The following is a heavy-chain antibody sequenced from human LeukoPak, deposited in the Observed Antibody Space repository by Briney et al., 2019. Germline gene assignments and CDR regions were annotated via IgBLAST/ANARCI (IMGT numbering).Heavy chain of an antibody. CDR3: ALALYHYNSSGYYPFDY. V-gene: IGHV1-8*01. Sequence: APVKVSCKASGYTFRGYDINWVRQATGQGLEWVGWMNPNSGNTGYAQKFQGRVTMTRSNSISTAYMELSSLRSEDTAVYYCALALYHYNSSGYYPFDYWGQGTVVTVSS. D-gene: IGHD3-22*01. CDR2: MNPNSGNT. J-gene: IGHJ4*02. CDR1: GYTFRGYD.